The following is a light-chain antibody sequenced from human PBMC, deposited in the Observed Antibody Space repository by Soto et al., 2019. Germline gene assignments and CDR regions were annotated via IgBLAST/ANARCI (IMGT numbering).Light chain of an antibody. Sequence: DIQMTQSPSTLSASVGDRVTITCRASQSISSWLAWYQQKPGKAPKLLIYKASSLESGVPSMFSGSGSGTEFTLTISSLQPDDFATYYCQQYNSYWTFGQGTKVEMK. CDR2: KAS. CDR1: QSISSW. CDR3: QQYNSYWT. J-gene: IGKJ1*01. V-gene: IGKV1-5*03.